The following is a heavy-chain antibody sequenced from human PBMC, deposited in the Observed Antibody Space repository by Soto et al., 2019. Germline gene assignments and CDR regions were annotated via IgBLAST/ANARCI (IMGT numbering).Heavy chain of an antibody. CDR3: ARNVGGARAFDV. V-gene: IGHV3-11*06. Sequence: GGSLRLSCVASGLRLRESYLIRLRKAPGKGLEWVSYISSGSCYTVYAVSVKGRFTISRDNAKDSLYLQINSLRAEDTAVYYCARNVGGARAFDVWXQGTMVTVSS. D-gene: IGHD2-21*01. CDR1: GLRLRESY. CDR2: ISSGSCYT. J-gene: IGHJ3*01.